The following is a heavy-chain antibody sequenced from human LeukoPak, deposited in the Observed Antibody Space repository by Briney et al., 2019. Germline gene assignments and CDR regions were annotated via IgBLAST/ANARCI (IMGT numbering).Heavy chain of an antibody. Sequence: GGSLRLSCASSGFTFSRYAMSWVRQAPGKGLEWVSSISGSGGSTYSADSVKGRFTISRDNSKNTLYLQMNSLRADDTAVYYCAKGNLDMTSHFDYWGQGTLVTVSS. CDR3: AKGNLDMTSHFDY. J-gene: IGHJ4*02. CDR2: ISGSGGST. CDR1: GFTFSRYA. V-gene: IGHV3-23*01. D-gene: IGHD2-21*02.